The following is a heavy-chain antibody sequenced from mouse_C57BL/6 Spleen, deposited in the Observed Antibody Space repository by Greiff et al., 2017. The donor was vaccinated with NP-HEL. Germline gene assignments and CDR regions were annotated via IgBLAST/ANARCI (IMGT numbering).Heavy chain of an antibody. CDR1: GYAFSSSW. D-gene: IGHD2-5*01. Sequence: QVQLQQSGPELVKPGASVKISCKASGYAFSSSWMNWVKQRPGKGLEWIGRIYSGDGDTNYNGKFKGKATLTADKTYSTAYRQLSSLTSEDSAVYFCARGSNLYFDYWGKGTTLTVSS. CDR3: ARGSNLYFDY. V-gene: IGHV1-82*01. J-gene: IGHJ2*01. CDR2: IYSGDGDT.